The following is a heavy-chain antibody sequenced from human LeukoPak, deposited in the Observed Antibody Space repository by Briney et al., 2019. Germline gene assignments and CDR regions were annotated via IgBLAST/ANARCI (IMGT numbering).Heavy chain of an antibody. D-gene: IGHD3-10*01. CDR3: ARSRNSGLWFGELLRYYYYMDV. V-gene: IGHV1-18*01. CDR1: GYTFTSYG. J-gene: IGHJ6*03. Sequence: ASVKVSCKASGYTFTSYGISWLRQAPGQGLEWMGWISAYNGNTNYAQKLQGRVTMTTDTSKSTAYMELRSLRSDDTAVYYCARSRNSGLWFGELLRYYYYMDVWGKGTTVTVSS. CDR2: ISAYNGNT.